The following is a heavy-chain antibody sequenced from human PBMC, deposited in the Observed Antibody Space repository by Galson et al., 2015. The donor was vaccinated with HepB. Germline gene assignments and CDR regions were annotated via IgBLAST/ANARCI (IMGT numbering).Heavy chain of an antibody. CDR1: GFTFSSYA. Sequence: SLRLSCAASGFTFSSYAIHWVRQAPGKGLEYVSAISDNGGSTYYADSVKGRFTISRDNSKNTLYLQMSSLRAADTAVYYCVKASGPYSSGWYYFDYWGQGTRVTVSS. V-gene: IGHV3-64D*09. CDR2: ISDNGGST. CDR3: VKASGPYSSGWYYFDY. D-gene: IGHD6-19*01. J-gene: IGHJ4*02.